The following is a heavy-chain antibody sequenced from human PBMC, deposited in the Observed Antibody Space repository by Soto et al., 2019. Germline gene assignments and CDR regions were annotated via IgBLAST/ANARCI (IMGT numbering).Heavy chain of an antibody. CDR3: ARGRGFWSGYSTDDDAFDI. CDR2: ISAYNGNT. CDR1: GYTFASHG. D-gene: IGHD3-3*01. J-gene: IGHJ3*02. Sequence: ASVKVSCKASGYTFASHGISWVRQAPGQGLEWMGWISAYNGNTNYAQKLQGRVTMTTDTSTSTAYMELRSLRSDDTAVYYCARGRGFWSGYSTDDDAFDIWGQGTMVTVSS. V-gene: IGHV1-18*01.